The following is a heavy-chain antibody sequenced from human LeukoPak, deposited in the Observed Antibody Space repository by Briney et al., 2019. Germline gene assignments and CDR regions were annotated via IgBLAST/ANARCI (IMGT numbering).Heavy chain of an antibody. D-gene: IGHD3-22*01. CDR1: GVSISSGGFY. J-gene: IGHJ4*02. V-gene: IGHV4-31*03. CDR2: ILYSGST. Sequence: PSETLSLTCNVSGVSISSGGFYWSWIRQHPGKGLEWIGYILYSGSTAYNPSLTSRVIISVDKSKNHFSLQLKSVTAADTAVYYCASHYDTTGYEYSDYWGQGTLVTVSS. CDR3: ASHYDTTGYEYSDY.